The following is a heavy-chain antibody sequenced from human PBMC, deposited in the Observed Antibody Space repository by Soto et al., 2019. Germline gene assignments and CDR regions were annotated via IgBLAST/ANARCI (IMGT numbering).Heavy chain of an antibody. CDR2: ISYDGSNK. D-gene: IGHD6-19*01. CDR1: GFTFSSYA. Sequence: GGSLRLSCAASGFTFSSYAMHWVRQAPGKGLEWVAVISYDGSNKYYADSVKGQFTISRDNSKNTLYLQMNRLRAEDTAVYYCARDSSGLGYFDYWGQGTLVPSPQ. J-gene: IGHJ4*02. V-gene: IGHV3-30-3*01. CDR3: ARDSSGLGYFDY.